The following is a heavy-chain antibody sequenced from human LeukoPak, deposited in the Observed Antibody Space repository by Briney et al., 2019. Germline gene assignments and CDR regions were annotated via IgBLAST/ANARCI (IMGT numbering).Heavy chain of an antibody. CDR2: IIPIFGTA. J-gene: IGHJ4*02. CDR3: ARARIAVAGFDY. V-gene: IGHV1-69*01. CDR1: GGTFSSYA. Sequence: SVKVSCKASGGTFSSYAISWGRQAPGHQLKWMGGIIPIFGTANHAQKFQGRVTITADESTSTAYMELSSLRSEDTAVYYCARARIAVAGFDYWGQGTLVTVSS. D-gene: IGHD6-19*01.